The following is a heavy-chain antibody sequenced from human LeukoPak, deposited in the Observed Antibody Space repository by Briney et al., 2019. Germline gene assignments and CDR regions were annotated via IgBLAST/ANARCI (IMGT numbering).Heavy chain of an antibody. Sequence: MSPETLSLTCAAYGGSFSGYYWSWIRQPPGKGLEWIGEINHSGSTNYNPSLKSRVTISVDTSKNQFSLKLSSVTAADTAVYYCARGLPLWFGELPFDYWGQGTLVTVSS. CDR1: GGSFSGYY. J-gene: IGHJ4*02. CDR3: ARGLPLWFGELPFDY. D-gene: IGHD3-10*01. CDR2: INHSGST. V-gene: IGHV4-34*01.